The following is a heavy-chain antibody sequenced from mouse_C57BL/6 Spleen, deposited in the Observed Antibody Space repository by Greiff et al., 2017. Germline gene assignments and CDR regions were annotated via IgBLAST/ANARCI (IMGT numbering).Heavy chain of an antibody. CDR3: ASSQLGHWYFDV. Sequence: VKLQQPGAELVRPGSSVKLSCKASGYTFTSYWMDWVKQRPGQGLEWIGNIYPSDSETHYNQKFKDKATLTVDKSSSTAYMQLSSLTSEDSAVYYCASSQLGHWYFDVWGTGTTVTVSS. CDR1: GYTFTSYW. V-gene: IGHV1-61*01. D-gene: IGHD4-1*02. CDR2: IYPSDSET. J-gene: IGHJ1*03.